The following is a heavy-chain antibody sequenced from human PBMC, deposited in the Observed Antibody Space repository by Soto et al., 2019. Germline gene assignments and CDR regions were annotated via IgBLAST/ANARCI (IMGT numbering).Heavy chain of an antibody. CDR3: AHRVLRTVFGLVTTTAIYFDF. D-gene: IGHD3-3*01. J-gene: IGHJ4*02. CDR1: GFSLTTSGVG. V-gene: IGHV2-5*02. Sequence: QITLNESGPTVVRPTETLTLTCRFSGFSLTTSGVGVGWIRQSPGKAPEWLALIYWDDDKRYSASLKSRLTITQDTSQIQVVLTVSDLDPTDTATYYCAHRVLRTVFGLVTTTAIYFDFWGQGTPVAVSS. CDR2: IYWDDDK.